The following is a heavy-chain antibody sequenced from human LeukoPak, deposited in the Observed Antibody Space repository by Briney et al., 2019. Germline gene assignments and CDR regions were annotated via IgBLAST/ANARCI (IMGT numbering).Heavy chain of an antibody. J-gene: IGHJ4*02. D-gene: IGHD1-1*01. CDR2: INPNSGGT. CDR1: GYTFTGYY. V-gene: IGHV1-2*04. Sequence: ASVKVSCKASGYTFTGYYMHWVRQAPGQGLEWMGWINPNSGGTNYAQKFQGWVTMTRDTSISTAYMELSRLRFDDTAVYYCARAYNWGYDYWGQGTLVTVSS. CDR3: ARAYNWGYDY.